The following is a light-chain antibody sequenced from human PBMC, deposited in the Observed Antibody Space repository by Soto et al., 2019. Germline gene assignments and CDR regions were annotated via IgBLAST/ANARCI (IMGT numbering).Light chain of an antibody. CDR3: QQYGCPPLT. CDR2: GAS. V-gene: IGKV3-20*01. Sequence: HYTRTLSFSPGESASLSCRASQSVRSTYVAWYQQKPGQAPRLLIYGASSRATSIADRFSGSGSATDFTLTISILEPEDFALYYCQQYGCPPLTFGEGTKVDIK. CDR1: QSVRSTY. J-gene: IGKJ4*01.